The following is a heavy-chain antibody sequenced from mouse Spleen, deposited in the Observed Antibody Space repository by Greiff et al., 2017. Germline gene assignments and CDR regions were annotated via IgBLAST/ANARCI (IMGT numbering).Heavy chain of an antibody. CDR1: GYTFTSYG. CDR3: ARSTVAPWFAY. CDR2: IYPGDGDT. J-gene: IGHJ3*01. V-gene: IGHV1-81*01. Sequence: QVQLQQSGAELARPGASVKLSCKASGYTFTSYGISWVKQRTGQGLEWIGEIYPGDGDTNYNGKFKGKATLTADKSSSTAYMQLSSLTSEDSAVYFCARSTVAPWFAYWGQGTLVTVSA. D-gene: IGHD1-1*01.